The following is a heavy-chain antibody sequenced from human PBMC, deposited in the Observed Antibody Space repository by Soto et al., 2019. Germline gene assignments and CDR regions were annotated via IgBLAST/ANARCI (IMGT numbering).Heavy chain of an antibody. CDR1: GGSISSSSYY. CDR3: ARRKASDDSLKPQQSSPAAGWFDP. Sequence: SETLSLTCTVSGGSISSSSYYWGWIRQPPGKGLEWIGSIYYSGSTYYNPSLKSRVTISVDTSKNQFSLKLSSVTAADTAVYYCARRKASDDSLKPQQSSPAAGWFDPWGQGTLVTVSS. J-gene: IGHJ5*02. V-gene: IGHV4-39*01. D-gene: IGHD2-15*01. CDR2: IYYSGST.